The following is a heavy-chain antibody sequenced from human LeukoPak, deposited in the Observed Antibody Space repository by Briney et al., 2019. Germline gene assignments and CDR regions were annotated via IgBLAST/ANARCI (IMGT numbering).Heavy chain of an antibody. CDR1: GFTFSSYS. Sequence: GGSLRLSCAASGFTFSSYSMNWVRQAPGKGLEWASSISSSSSYIYYADSVKGRFTISRDNAKNSLYLQMNSLRAEDTAVYYCARVSPFTYYYGSGSSPSFDYWGQGTLVTVSS. CDR3: ARVSPFTYYYGSGSSPSFDY. CDR2: ISSSSSYI. J-gene: IGHJ4*02. D-gene: IGHD3-10*01. V-gene: IGHV3-21*01.